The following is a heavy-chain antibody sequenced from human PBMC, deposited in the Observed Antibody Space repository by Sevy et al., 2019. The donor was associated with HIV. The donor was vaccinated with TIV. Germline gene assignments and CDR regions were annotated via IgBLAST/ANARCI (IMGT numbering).Heavy chain of an antibody. CDR2: ISASGYST. CDR1: GIAFSTDA. Sequence: GGSLRLSCAASGIAFSTDAMFWVRQAPGKGLEWVSSISASGYSTYYADSAKGRFTLSRDNSRNTLDLQMNSLRADDTAVYYCAKDFSDVSYYDSSATVDYWGQGTLVTVSS. V-gene: IGHV3-23*01. J-gene: IGHJ4*02. D-gene: IGHD3-22*01. CDR3: AKDFSDVSYYDSSATVDY.